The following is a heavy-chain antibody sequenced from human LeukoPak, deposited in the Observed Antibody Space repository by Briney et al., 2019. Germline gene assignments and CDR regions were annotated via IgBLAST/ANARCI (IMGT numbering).Heavy chain of an antibody. V-gene: IGHV3-49*03. J-gene: IGHJ4*02. CDR3: TRGGEGRAYCGGDCYFDY. CDR2: IRSKAYGGTT. D-gene: IGHD2-21*02. Sequence: PGRSLRLSCTASGFTFGDYAMSWFRQAPGKGLEWVGFIRSKAYGGTTEYAASVKGKLTISRDDSKSIAYLQMNSLKTEDTAVYYCTRGGEGRAYCGGDCYFDYWGQGTLVTVSS. CDR1: GFTFGDYA.